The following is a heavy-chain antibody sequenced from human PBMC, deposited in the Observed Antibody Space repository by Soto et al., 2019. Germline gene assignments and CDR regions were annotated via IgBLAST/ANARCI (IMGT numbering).Heavy chain of an antibody. V-gene: IGHV3-23*01. CDR2: ISGSGGST. J-gene: IGHJ4*02. CDR1: GFTFSSYA. D-gene: IGHD3-22*01. CDR3: ANPPLYYYDSSGYSDY. Sequence: GGSLRLSCAASGFTFSSYAMSWVRQAPGKGLEWVSAISGSGGSTYYADSVKGRFTISRDNSKNTLYLQMNSLRAEDTAVYYCANPPLYYYDSSGYSDYWGQGTLVTVSS.